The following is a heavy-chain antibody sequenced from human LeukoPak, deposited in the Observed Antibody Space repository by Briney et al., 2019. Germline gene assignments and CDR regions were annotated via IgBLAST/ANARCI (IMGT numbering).Heavy chain of an antibody. V-gene: IGHV1-8*02. CDR2: MNPNSGNT. D-gene: IGHD3-16*01. CDR3: ARSGFYTRSDP. J-gene: IGHJ5*02. Sequence: ASVTVSFNSSGYTFTSYDINWVRHGTGQGLERVGWMNPNSGNTGYAQKFQGRVTMTRNTSISTAYMELSSLRPEDTAVYYCARSGFYTRSDPWGQGTLVTVSS. CDR1: GYTFTSYD.